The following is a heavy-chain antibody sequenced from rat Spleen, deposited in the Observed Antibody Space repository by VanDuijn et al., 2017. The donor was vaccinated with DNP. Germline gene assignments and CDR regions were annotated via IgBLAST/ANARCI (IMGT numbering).Heavy chain of an antibody. D-gene: IGHD1-4*01. CDR3: ARHVLPLRVWDY. CDR1: GFTFSDYS. J-gene: IGHJ2*01. Sequence: EVQLVESGGGLVQPGRSLKLSCAASGFTFSDYSMAWVRQAPTKGLECVAYINYDGGNTNYRDFVRGRFTISRDNAKSTLYLQMNSLRSEDMATYYCARHVLPLRVWDYWGQGVMVTVSS. CDR2: INYDGGNT. V-gene: IGHV5-22*01.